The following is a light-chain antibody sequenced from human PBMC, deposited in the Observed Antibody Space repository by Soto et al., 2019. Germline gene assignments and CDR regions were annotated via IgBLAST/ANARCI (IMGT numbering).Light chain of an antibody. CDR1: QSVSSY. CDR3: QQRTNWPVP. Sequence: EIVLTQSPATLSLSPGERATLSCRASQSVSSYLVWYQQKPGQAPRVLISDASNRATGIPARFSGSGAGTAFTLPSSSLEPEDFAVYYCQQRTNWPVPFGGGTKVEIK. CDR2: DAS. V-gene: IGKV3-11*01. J-gene: IGKJ4*01.